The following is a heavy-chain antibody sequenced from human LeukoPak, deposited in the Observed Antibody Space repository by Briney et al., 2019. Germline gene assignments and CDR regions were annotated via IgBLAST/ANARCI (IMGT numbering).Heavy chain of an antibody. D-gene: IGHD3-10*01. V-gene: IGHV5-51*01. J-gene: IGHJ5*02. CDR2: IYPGDSDT. CDR1: GXSFTSYW. Sequence: NPGESLKISCKGSGXSFTSYWIGWVRQTPGTGMELMGIIYPGDSDTRYSPSFQGQVTISADKSISTAYLQWSSLRASDTAMYYCARSSGVYNWFDPWGQGTLVTVSS. CDR3: ARSSGVYNWFDP.